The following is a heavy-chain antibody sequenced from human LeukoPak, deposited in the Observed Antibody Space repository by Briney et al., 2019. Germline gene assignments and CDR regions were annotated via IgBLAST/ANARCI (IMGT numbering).Heavy chain of an antibody. CDR2: IYSGGST. CDR3: AKDPNVSKYSSGYYY. V-gene: IGHV3-53*01. Sequence: GGSLRLSCAASGFTVSSNYMSWVRQAPGKGLEWVSVIYSGGSTYYADSVKGRFTISRDNSKNTLYLQMNSLRAEDTAVYYCAKDPNVSKYSSGYYYWGQGTLVTVSS. CDR1: GFTVSSNY. D-gene: IGHD3-22*01. J-gene: IGHJ4*02.